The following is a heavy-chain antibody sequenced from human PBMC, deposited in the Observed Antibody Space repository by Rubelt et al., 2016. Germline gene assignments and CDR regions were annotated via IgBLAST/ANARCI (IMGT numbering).Heavy chain of an antibody. J-gene: IGHJ4*02. Sequence: EVQLVESGGVVVQPGGSLSLSCAASGFPFANYAMPWVRHAPGKGLKCFSLFIWDGVATNIAASLKGRLPFSMNNTKTSLYVQMNSLGTEDAALYYCAKGGPLTGDLGPFDYWGQGTLVTVSS. CDR1: GFPFANYA. V-gene: IGHV3-43D*03. D-gene: IGHD7-27*01. CDR3: AKGGPLTGDLGPFDY. CDR2: FIWDGVAT.